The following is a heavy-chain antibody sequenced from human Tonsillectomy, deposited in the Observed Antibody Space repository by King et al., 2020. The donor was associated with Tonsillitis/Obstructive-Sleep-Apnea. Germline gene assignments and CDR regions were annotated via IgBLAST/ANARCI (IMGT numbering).Heavy chain of an antibody. V-gene: IGHV3-33*01. CDR2: IWYDRSNI. Sequence: VQLVESGGGVVQPGRSLRLSCAASGFNFSTYGMHWVRQAPGKGLEWVAAIWYDRSNIYYADYLKGRFTISRDNSKNTLFLQMNSLRAEDTALYYCARDDFYGSGSYRYYYGLDVWGQGTTVTVSS. CDR1: GFNFSTYG. D-gene: IGHD3-10*01. J-gene: IGHJ6*02. CDR3: ARDDFYGSGSYRYYYGLDV.